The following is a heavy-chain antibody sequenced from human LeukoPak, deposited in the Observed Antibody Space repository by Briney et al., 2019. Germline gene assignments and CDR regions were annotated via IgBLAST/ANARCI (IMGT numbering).Heavy chain of an antibody. D-gene: IGHD3-10*01. CDR3: ARRPSYTREDYFDY. Sequence: PSETLSLTCIVSGGSISSSRDYWAWIRQPPGKGLEWIANIYYSGSTYYSPSLKSRVTISVDTSKNQFSLKLSSVTAADTAVYYCARRPSYTREDYFDYWGQGTLVTVSS. J-gene: IGHJ4*02. CDR1: GGSISSSRDY. CDR2: IYYSGST. V-gene: IGHV4-39*01.